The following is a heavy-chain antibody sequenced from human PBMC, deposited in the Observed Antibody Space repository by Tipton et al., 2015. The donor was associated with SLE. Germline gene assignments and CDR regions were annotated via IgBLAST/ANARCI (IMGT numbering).Heavy chain of an antibody. V-gene: IGHV1-69*01. J-gene: IGHJ4*02. CDR2: IIPIFGTA. CDR1: GYTFTSYA. CDR3: ARVNGEAGIDY. D-gene: IGHD3-10*01. Sequence: QVQLVQSGAEVKKPGSSVKVSCKASGYTFTSYAMNWVRQAPGQGLEWMGGIIPIFGTANYAQKFQGRVTITTDESTSTAYMELSSLRSEDTAVYYCARVNGEAGIDYWGQGTLVTVSS.